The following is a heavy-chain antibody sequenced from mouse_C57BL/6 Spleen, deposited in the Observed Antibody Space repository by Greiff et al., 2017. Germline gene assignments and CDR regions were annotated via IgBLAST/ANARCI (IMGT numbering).Heavy chain of an antibody. Sequence: VKLLESGAELARPGASVKLSCKASGYTFTSYGISWVKQRTGQGLEWIGEIYPRSGNTYYNEKFKGKATLTADKSSSTAYMELRSLTSEASAVYFCASPLLSVAYWGQGTTLTVSS. CDR3: ASPLLSVAY. D-gene: IGHD2-10*01. J-gene: IGHJ2*01. CDR1: GYTFTSYG. V-gene: IGHV1-81*01. CDR2: IYPRSGNT.